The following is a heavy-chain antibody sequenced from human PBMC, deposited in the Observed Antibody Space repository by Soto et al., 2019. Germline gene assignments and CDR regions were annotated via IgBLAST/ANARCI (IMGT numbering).Heavy chain of an antibody. CDR2: IYWDDDK. V-gene: IGHV2-5*02. J-gene: IGHJ6*02. CDR3: AHTVVEWFQTTYYYSGMDV. CDR1: GFSLSTSGVG. D-gene: IGHD3-3*01. Sequence: QITLKESGPTLVKPTQTLTLTCTFSGFSLSTSGVGVGWIRQPPGKALEWLALIYWDDDKRYSPSLKSRLTITKDTSKNQVVLTMTNMDPVDTATYYCAHTVVEWFQTTYYYSGMDVWGQGTTVTVSS.